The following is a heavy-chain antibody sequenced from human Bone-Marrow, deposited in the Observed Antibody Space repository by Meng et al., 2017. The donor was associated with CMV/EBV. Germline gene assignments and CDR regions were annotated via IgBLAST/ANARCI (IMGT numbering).Heavy chain of an antibody. CDR1: GFLFGYFY. D-gene: IGHD4-11*01. V-gene: IGHV3-23*01. CDR2: ISGSGGST. J-gene: IGHJ4*02. CDR3: ATDSRRGVTTSFDY. Sequence: GESLKISCAGSGFLFGYFYMSWVRQAPGKGLEWVSAISGSGGSTYYADSVKGRFTTSRDHSKNTLYLQMNSLRAEDTAVYYCATDSRRGVTTSFDYWGQGTLVTVSS.